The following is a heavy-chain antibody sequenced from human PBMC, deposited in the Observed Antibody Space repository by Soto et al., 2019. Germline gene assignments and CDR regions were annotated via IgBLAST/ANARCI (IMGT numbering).Heavy chain of an antibody. J-gene: IGHJ6*03. CDR3: ASISVGPYYYYMDV. CDR2: IYYSGST. V-gene: IGHV4-59*08. CDR1: GGSISSYY. Sequence: SETLSLTCTVSGGSISSYYWSWIRQPPGKGLEWIGYIYYSGSTNYNPSLKSRVTISVDTSKNQFSLKLSSVTAADTAVYYCASISVGPYYYYMDVWGTGTTVTVSS. D-gene: IGHD2-15*01.